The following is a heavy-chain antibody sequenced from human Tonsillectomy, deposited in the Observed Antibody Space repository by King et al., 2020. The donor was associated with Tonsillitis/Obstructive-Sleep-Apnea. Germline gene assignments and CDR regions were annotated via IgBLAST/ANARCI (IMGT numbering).Heavy chain of an antibody. D-gene: IGHD4-23*01. CDR2: MWYDGSDK. V-gene: IGHV3-33*01. Sequence: VQLVESGGGVVQPGRSLRLSCAASGFTFSSYGMHWVRQAPGKGLEWVAVMWYDGSDKYYADSVKGRFTISRDNSKNTLYLQMNSLRAEDTAVYYCASDRQMVVTDYYYYYGMDVWGQGTTVTVSS. J-gene: IGHJ6*02. CDR1: GFTFSSYG. CDR3: ASDRQMVVTDYYYYYGMDV.